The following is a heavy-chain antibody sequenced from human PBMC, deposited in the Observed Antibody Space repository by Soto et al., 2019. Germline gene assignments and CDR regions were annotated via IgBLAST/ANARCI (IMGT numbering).Heavy chain of an antibody. Sequence: EVQLVESGGGLVQPGGSLRLSCAASGFTFSSYWMSWVRQAPGKGLEWVVNIKQDGSEKYYVDSVKGRFTISRDNAKNSLYLQMNSLRAEDTAVYYRARDRCTSTSCFPDYWGQGTLVTVSS. D-gene: IGHD2-2*01. J-gene: IGHJ4*02. CDR2: IKQDGSEK. CDR1: GFTFSSYW. CDR3: ARDRCTSTSCFPDY. V-gene: IGHV3-7*01.